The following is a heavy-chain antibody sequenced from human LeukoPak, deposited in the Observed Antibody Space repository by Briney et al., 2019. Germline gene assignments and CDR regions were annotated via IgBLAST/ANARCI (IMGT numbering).Heavy chain of an antibody. D-gene: IGHD1-26*01. CDR3: AKSSLSAYSGSYFDY. CDR2: IRYDGSNK. V-gene: IGHV3-30*02. Sequence: GGSLRLSCAASGFTFSSYGMHWVRQAPGKGLEWVAFIRYDGSNKYYADSVKGRFTISRDNSKNTLYLQMNSLRAEDTAVYYCAKSSLSAYSGSYFDYWGQGTLVTVSS. CDR1: GFTFSSYG. J-gene: IGHJ4*02.